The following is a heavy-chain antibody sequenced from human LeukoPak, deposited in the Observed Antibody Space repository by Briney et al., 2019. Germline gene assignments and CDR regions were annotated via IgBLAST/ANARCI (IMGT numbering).Heavy chain of an antibody. D-gene: IGHD3-10*01. CDR1: GFTFSSYA. V-gene: IGHV3-23*01. J-gene: IGHJ5*02. Sequence: GGSLRLSCAASGFTFSSYAMTWVRQAPGKGLEWVSVISSSGSTTYYADSVKGRFTISRDNSKNTLYLQMNGLRAEDTAVYYCAKEVSPLLWFGELLPHPNWFDPWGQGTLVTVSS. CDR2: ISSSGSTT. CDR3: AKEVSPLLWFGELLPHPNWFDP.